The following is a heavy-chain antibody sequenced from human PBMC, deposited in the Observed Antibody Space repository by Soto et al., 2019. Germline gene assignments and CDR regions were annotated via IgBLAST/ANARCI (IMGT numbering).Heavy chain of an antibody. V-gene: IGHV4-39*01. CDR2: IYYSGNT. Sequence: LSLTCSGSSASLSSSTYYWSWIRQPPGRGPEWIGSIYYSGNTYYKPSLKSRVSISIDTSRNQFSLKLTSVTAADTGVYYCASSSPFHYWGPGILVTVSS. CDR1: SASLSSSTYY. J-gene: IGHJ4*02. D-gene: IGHD6-6*01. CDR3: ASSSPFHY.